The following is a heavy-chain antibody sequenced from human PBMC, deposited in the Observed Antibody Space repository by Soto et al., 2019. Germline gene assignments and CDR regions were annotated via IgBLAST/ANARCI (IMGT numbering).Heavy chain of an antibody. CDR3: ARGRYGDY. J-gene: IGHJ4*02. V-gene: IGHV1-18*01. CDR2: ISAHNGNT. D-gene: IGHD1-1*01. CDR1: GYAFTTYG. Sequence: QVHLVQSGAEVKKPGASVKVSCKGSGYAFTTYGITWVRQAPGQGLEWMGWISAHNGNTNYAQKLQGRVTVTRDTATSTAYMELSSLRSDDTAVYYCARGRYGDYWGQGALVTVSS.